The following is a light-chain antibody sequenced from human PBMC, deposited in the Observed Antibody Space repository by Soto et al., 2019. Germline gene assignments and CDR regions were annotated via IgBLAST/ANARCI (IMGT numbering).Light chain of an antibody. CDR3: QQYGRSPWT. J-gene: IGKJ1*01. V-gene: IGKV3-20*01. CDR1: QSVSSSY. CDR2: GAS. Sequence: EIVLTQSPGTLSLSPGERVTLSCSSSQSVSSSYLAWYQQKPGQAPRLLFYGASSRATGIPDRFSGSGSGTDFVLTISRPEPDDFAVYYCQQYGRSPWTFGQGTKVDI.